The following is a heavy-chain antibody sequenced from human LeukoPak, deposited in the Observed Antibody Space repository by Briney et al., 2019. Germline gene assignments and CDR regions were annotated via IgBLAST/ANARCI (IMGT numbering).Heavy chain of an antibody. CDR2: INHSGST. V-gene: IGHV4-34*01. Sequence: PSETLSLTCAVYGGSFSGYYWSWIRQPPGKGLEWIGEINHSGSTNYNPSLKSRVTISVDTSKNQFSLKLSSVTAADTAVYYCARGRRGWLQDRWFDPWGQGTLVTVSS. CDR3: ARGRRGWLQDRWFDP. D-gene: IGHD5-24*01. CDR1: GGSFSGYY. J-gene: IGHJ5*02.